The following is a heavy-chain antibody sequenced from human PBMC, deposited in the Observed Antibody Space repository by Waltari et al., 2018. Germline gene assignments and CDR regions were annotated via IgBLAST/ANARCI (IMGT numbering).Heavy chain of an antibody. CDR2: INHSGST. V-gene: IGHV4-34*01. Sequence: QVQLQQWGAGLLKPSETLSLTCAVYGGSFSGYYWSWIRKPQGKGLEWIGEINHSGSTNYNPSLKSRVTISVDTSKNQFSLKLSSVTAADTAVYYCARRGGGIAARRGRFDYWGQGTLVTVSS. J-gene: IGHJ4*02. CDR1: GGSFSGYY. D-gene: IGHD6-6*01. CDR3: ARRGGGIAARRGRFDY.